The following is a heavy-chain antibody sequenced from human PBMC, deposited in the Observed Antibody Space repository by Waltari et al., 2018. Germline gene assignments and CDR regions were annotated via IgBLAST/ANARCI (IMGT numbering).Heavy chain of an antibody. CDR3: GRIAFGDDGGYFQY. Sequence: QLQLQESGPGLVRPSETLYLTCTVSGCPFTTTYTWAWIRQPPGKGLEWMGNMQYRGSTFYNPSLMSRVTISLDTSKNQFSLTLTSVDAADTAVYFCGRIAFGDDGGYFQYWGQGTLVTVSS. D-gene: IGHD4-17*01. CDR2: MQYRGST. V-gene: IGHV4-39*01. CDR1: GCPFTTTYT. J-gene: IGHJ1*01.